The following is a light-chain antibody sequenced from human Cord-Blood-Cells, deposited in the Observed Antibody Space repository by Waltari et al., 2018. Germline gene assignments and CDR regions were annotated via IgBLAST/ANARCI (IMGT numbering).Light chain of an antibody. J-gene: IGKJ2*01. CDR1: QSVLYSSNNKNY. Sequence: DIVMTQSPDSLAVSLGERAIINCKSSQSVLYSSNNKNYLAWYQQKPVQPPKLLIYWASTRESGVPDRFSGSGSGTDFTLTISSLQAEDVAVYYCQQYYSTPHTFGQGTKLEIK. V-gene: IGKV4-1*01. CDR2: WAS. CDR3: QQYYSTPHT.